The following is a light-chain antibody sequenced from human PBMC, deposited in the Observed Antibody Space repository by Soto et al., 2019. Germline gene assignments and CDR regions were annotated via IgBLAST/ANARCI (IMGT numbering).Light chain of an antibody. V-gene: IGKV3-20*01. CDR1: QSVSRSY. CDR2: GAS. Sequence: ESVLTQSPGTLSLSPGERATLSCRASQSVSRSYLAWYQHKPGQAPRLLIYGASSRATGIPDRFSGSGSGTAFTLTISRLEPEDLAVYYCQQDGSSLFTFGPGTNVY. CDR3: QQDGSSLFT. J-gene: IGKJ3*01.